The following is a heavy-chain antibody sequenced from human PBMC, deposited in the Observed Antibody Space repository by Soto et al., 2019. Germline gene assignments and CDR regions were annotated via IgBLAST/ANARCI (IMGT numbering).Heavy chain of an antibody. CDR1: GGTFSSYA. V-gene: IGHV1-69*13. D-gene: IGHD6-13*01. CDR2: IIPIFGTA. Sequence: SVKVSCKASGGTFSSYAISWVRQAPGQGLEWMGGIIPIFGTANYAQKFQGRVTITADESTSTAYMELSSLRSEDTAVYYCAPHTMPGTAAAGNDYWGQGTLVTVSS. J-gene: IGHJ4*02. CDR3: APHTMPGTAAAGNDY.